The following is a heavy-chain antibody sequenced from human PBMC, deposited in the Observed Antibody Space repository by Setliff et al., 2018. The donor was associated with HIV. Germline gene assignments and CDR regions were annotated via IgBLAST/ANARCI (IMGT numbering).Heavy chain of an antibody. CDR1: GGTFSSYA. J-gene: IGHJ6*03. Sequence: SVKVSCKASGGTFSSYAISWVRQAPRQGLEWMGGIIPIFGTTNYAQKFQGRVTITADESTSTAYVEVSSLRSEDTAVYFCAIGSGRSTWTYYYYYMDVWGKGTTVTVSS. V-gene: IGHV1-69*13. D-gene: IGHD6-13*01. CDR3: AIGSGRSTWTYYYYYMDV. CDR2: IIPIFGTT.